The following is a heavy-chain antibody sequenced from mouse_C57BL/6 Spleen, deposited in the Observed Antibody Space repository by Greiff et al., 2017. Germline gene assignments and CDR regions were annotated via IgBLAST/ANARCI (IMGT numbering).Heavy chain of an antibody. CDR2: IDPSDSYT. D-gene: IGHD1-1*01. Sequence: QVQLQQPGAELVKPGASVKLSCKASGYTFTSYWMQWVKQRPGQGLEWIGEIDPSDSYTNYNQKFKGKATLTVDTSSSTAYMQLSSLTSEDSAVYYCARDYYGSRYFDYWGQGTTLTVSS. V-gene: IGHV1-50*01. CDR3: ARDYYGSRYFDY. CDR1: GYTFTSYW. J-gene: IGHJ2*01.